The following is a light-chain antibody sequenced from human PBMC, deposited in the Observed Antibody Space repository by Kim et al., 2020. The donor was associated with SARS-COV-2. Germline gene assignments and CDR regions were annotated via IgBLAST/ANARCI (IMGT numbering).Light chain of an antibody. V-gene: IGLV3-1*01. J-gene: IGLJ1*01. CDR2: QDS. CDR3: QAWDGNTPCV. Sequence: YELTQPPSVSVSPGQTASITCSGDKLGDGFASWYQQEPGQSPVLVIYQDSKRPSGIPERFSAYNSGNTATLTISGTQPLDEADYYCQAWDGNTPCVFGTG. CDR1: KLGDGF.